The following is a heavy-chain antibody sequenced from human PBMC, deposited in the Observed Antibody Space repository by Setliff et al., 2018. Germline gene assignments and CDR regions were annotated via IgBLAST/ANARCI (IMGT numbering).Heavy chain of an antibody. J-gene: IGHJ4*02. D-gene: IGHD3-9*01. CDR1: GYTLTELS. CDR3: ATGSPLRYFDWSPGGY. CDR2: FDPEDGET. V-gene: IGHV1-24*01. Sequence: ASVKVSCKVSGYTLTELSMHWVRQAPGKGLEWMGGFDPEDGETIYAQKFQGRVTMTEDTSTDTAYMELSSLRTEDTAVYYCATGSPLRYFDWSPGGYWGQGTLVTVSS.